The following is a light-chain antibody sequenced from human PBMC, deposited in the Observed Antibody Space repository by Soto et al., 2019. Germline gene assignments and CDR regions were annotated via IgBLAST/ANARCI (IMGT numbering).Light chain of an antibody. CDR2: EIS. V-gene: IGKV1-17*01. CDR3: LQHFGYPRT. Sequence: DIQMTQSPSSLSASVGDRVTITCRASQGISNYFGWYQQKPGKAPKRLIYEISTLQSGVPSRFSGSGSGTELSLTIHSLQPEDFATYYCLQHFGYPRTFGQRTKVDIK. J-gene: IGKJ1*01. CDR1: QGISNY.